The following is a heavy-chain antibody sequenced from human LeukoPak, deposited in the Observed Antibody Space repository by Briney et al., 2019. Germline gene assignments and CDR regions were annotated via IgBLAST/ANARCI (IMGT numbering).Heavy chain of an antibody. CDR1: GFTFSDYN. CDR2: ITSGTTYI. J-gene: IGHJ4*02. CDR3: ARDLRGGHFDY. V-gene: IGHV3-21*01. D-gene: IGHD2-15*01. Sequence: GGSLRLSCAASGFTFSDYNMNWVRQSPEKGLEWVSSITSGTTYIYYADSVRGRFTLSRDNAKNSLYLQMNSLRAEDTAVYYCARDLRGGHFDYWGQGTLVTVSS.